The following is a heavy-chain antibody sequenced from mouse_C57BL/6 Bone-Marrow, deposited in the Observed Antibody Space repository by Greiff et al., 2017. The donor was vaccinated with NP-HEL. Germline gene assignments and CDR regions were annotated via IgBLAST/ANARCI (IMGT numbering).Heavy chain of an antibody. V-gene: IGHV5-6*01. D-gene: IGHD4-1*01. CDR2: ISSGGSYT. CDR3: ARHITGMDY. Sequence: EVQLVESGGDLVKPGGSLKLSCAASGFTFSSYGMSCVRQTPDKRLEWVATISSGGSYTYYQDSVKGRFTISRDNAKNTLYLQMSSLKSEDTAMYYCARHITGMDYWGQGTTLTVSS. J-gene: IGHJ2*01. CDR1: GFTFSSYG.